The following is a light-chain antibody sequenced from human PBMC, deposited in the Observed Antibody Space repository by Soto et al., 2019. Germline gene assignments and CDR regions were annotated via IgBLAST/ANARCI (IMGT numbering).Light chain of an antibody. CDR2: GAS. J-gene: IGKJ3*01. Sequence: EIVMTQSPATLSVSPGERATLSCRASQSVSSNLAWYQQKPGQAPRLLIYGASTRATGIPARFSGSGSGTEFTLTISRLQSEDFALYYCQQYNNWPPWTFGPGTKVDLK. CDR1: QSVSSN. CDR3: QQYNNWPPWT. V-gene: IGKV3-15*01.